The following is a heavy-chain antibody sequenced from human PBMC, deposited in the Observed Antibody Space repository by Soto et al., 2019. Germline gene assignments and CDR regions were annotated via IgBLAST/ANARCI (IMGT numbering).Heavy chain of an antibody. CDR3: ARYYRGSGRYFFDY. D-gene: IGHD6-19*01. V-gene: IGHV3-7*03. J-gene: IGHJ4*02. Sequence: GGSLRLSCVASGFTFISSFMGWIRQAPGKGLEWVANINQDGGVTYYVDSVEGRFTISRDNTKDSLYLQMNSLRGEDTAIYYCARYYRGSGRYFFDYRREGTPVTVSS. CDR2: INQDGGVT. CDR1: GFTFISSF.